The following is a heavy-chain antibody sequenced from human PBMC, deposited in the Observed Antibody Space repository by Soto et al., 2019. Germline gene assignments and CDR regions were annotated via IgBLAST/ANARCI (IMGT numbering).Heavy chain of an antibody. J-gene: IGHJ4*02. V-gene: IGHV3-49*03. D-gene: IGHD6-19*01. Sequence: GGSLRLSCTASGFTFGDYAMSWFRQAPGKGLEWVGFIRSKAFGGTTEYAPSVKGRFTISRDDSKSIAYLQMNSLKTEDAAVYYCTREAGSGLNPHYWGQGTRVT. CDR3: TREAGSGLNPHY. CDR2: IRSKAFGGTT. CDR1: GFTFGDYA.